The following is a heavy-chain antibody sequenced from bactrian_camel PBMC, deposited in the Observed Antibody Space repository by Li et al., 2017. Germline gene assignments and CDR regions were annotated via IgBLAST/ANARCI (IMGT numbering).Heavy chain of an antibody. Sequence: VQLVESGGGLVQPGGSLRLSCTSSGFSLSNSYMHWVRQVPGKGLEWVSSIYTGDGTTNFADSVRGRFAISRDNAKNIMYLQMNSLTSEDSALYYCSLYWGFWGQGTQVTVS. CDR3: SLYWGF. D-gene: IGHD2*01. CDR1: GFSLSNSY. V-gene: IGHV3S19*01. J-gene: IGHJ4*01. CDR2: IYTGDGTT.